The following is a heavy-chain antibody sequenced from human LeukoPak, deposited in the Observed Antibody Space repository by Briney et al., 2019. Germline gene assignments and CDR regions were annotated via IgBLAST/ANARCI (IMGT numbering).Heavy chain of an antibody. V-gene: IGHV3-21*01. CDR3: ARDLIEQQLVHFDY. CDR1: GFTFSSYS. CDR2: ISSSSSYI. Sequence: GGSLRLSCAASGFTFSSYSMNWVRQAPGKGLEWVSSISSSSSYIYYAGSVKGRFTISRDNAKNSLYLQMNSLRAEDTAVYYCARDLIEQQLVHFDYWGQGTLVTVSS. J-gene: IGHJ4*02. D-gene: IGHD6-13*01.